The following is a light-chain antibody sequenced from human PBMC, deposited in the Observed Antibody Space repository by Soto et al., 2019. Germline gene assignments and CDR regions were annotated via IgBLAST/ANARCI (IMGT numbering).Light chain of an antibody. CDR2: DAS. J-gene: IGKJ5*01. CDR3: QQYNTYST. Sequence: DIQMTQSPSSLSASVGDRVTITCRASQSISRWLAWYQQKPGKAPKALIYDASTLRSGVPSKFSGGGSGTEFTLTISSLQPDDFATYYCQQYNTYSTFGQGTRLEIK. CDR1: QSISRW. V-gene: IGKV1-5*01.